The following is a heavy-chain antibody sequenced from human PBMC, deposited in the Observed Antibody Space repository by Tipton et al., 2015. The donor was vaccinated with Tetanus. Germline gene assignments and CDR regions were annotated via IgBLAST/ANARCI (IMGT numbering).Heavy chain of an antibody. J-gene: IGHJ4*02. Sequence: TLSLTCTVSGGSISSGGYYWSWIRQHPGKGLEWIGYIYYSGSTYYNPSLKSRVTISVDTSKNQFSLKLSSVTAADTAVYYCARGGGREGYGYPPYFDYWGQGTLVTVSS. V-gene: IGHV4-31*03. CDR1: GGSISSGGYY. CDR2: IYYSGST. D-gene: IGHD5-18*01. CDR3: ARGGGREGYGYPPYFDY.